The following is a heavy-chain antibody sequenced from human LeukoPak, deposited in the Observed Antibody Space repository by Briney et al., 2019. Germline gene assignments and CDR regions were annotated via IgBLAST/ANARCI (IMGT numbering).Heavy chain of an antibody. CDR1: GFTFSSYG. V-gene: IGHV3-21*01. CDR3: AKDLGEPYFDY. J-gene: IGHJ4*02. Sequence: GGSLRLSCAASGFTFSSYGINWVRQAPGKGLEWVSSIDVGSYAYYANSVKGRFTISRDNAKNSLYLQMNSLRVEDTAVYYCAKDLGEPYFDYWGLGALVTVSS. CDR2: IDVGSYA. D-gene: IGHD3-10*01.